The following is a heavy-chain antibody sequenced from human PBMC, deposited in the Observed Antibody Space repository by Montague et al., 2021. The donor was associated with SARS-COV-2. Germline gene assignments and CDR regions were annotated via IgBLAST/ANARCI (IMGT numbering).Heavy chain of an antibody. V-gene: IGHV4-34*01. CDR1: GGSFSGYY. CDR2: INHSGST. CDR3: ARGRRILLWFGELLSGGDYYGMDV. Sequence: SETLSLTCAVYGGSFSGYYWSWIRQPPGKGLEWIGEINHSGSTXXXPSXXXRVTISVDTSKNQFSLKLSSVTAAVTAVYYCARGRRILLWFGELLSGGDYYGMDVWGQGTTVTVSS. J-gene: IGHJ6*02. D-gene: IGHD3-10*01.